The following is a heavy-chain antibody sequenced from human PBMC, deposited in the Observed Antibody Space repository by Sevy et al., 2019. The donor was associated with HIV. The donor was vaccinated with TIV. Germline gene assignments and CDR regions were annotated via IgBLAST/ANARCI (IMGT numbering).Heavy chain of an antibody. CDR3: ARGVGRRGYYHEGQVLDY. J-gene: IGHJ4*02. CDR2: ISYDGSNK. Sequence: GGSLRLSCAASGFTFSSYAMHWVRQAPGKGLEWVAVISYDGSNKYYADSVKGRFTISRDNSKNTMYLQMNSLRAEDTAVYYFARGVGRRGYYHEGQVLDYWGQGTLVTVSS. V-gene: IGHV3-30-3*01. CDR1: GFTFSSYA. D-gene: IGHD3-22*01.